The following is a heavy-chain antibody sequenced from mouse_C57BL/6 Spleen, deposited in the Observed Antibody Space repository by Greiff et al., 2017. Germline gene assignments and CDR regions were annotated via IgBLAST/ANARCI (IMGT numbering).Heavy chain of an antibody. J-gene: IGHJ1*03. CDR2: IRNKANGYTT. V-gene: IGHV7-3*01. CDR1: GFTFTDYY. CDR3: ARYRGGSWYFDV. D-gene: IGHD1-1*01. Sequence: EVQLVESGGGLVQPGGSLSLSCAASGFTFTDYYMSWVRQPPGKALEWLGFIRNKANGYTTEYSASVKGRFTISRDNSQSILYLQMNALGAEDSATYYCARYRGGSWYFDVWGTGTTVTVSS.